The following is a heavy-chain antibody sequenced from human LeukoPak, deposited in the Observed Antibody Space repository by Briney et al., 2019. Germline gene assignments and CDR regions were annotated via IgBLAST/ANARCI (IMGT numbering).Heavy chain of an antibody. V-gene: IGHV3-11*03. CDR1: GFTFSGYY. CDR3: ARYRYGGNSHYDY. D-gene: IGHD4-23*01. Sequence: GGSLRLSCAASGFTFSGYYMTWIRQAPGKGLEWVSYISCSSTYTYYADSVKGRFTISRDNAKNSLYLQMNTLRAEDTAVYYCARYRYGGNSHYDYWGQGTLVTVSS. CDR2: ISCSSTYT. J-gene: IGHJ4*02.